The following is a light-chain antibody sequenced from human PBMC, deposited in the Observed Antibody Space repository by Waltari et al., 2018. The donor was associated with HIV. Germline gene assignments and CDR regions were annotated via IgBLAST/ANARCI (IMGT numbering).Light chain of an antibody. J-gene: IGKJ2*01. V-gene: IGKV1-39*01. CDR3: QQSYSSSST. CDR1: QSLTTY. CDR2: AAS. Sequence: DIQMTQSPSSLSASVGDRVTITCRASQSLTTYLNWYQQKPGKAPNLLIYAASSLQSGVPSRFSGSGSGTDFTLTISSLQPEDFATYYCQQSYSSSSTFGQGTKLEIK.